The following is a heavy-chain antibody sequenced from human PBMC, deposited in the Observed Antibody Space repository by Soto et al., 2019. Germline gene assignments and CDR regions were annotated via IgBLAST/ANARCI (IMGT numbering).Heavy chain of an antibody. CDR3: ARVVATVAGPYGMDV. D-gene: IGHD6-19*01. CDR1: GYTFTSYV. Sequence: QVHLVQSGAEVKKPGASVKVSCRASGYTFTSYVISWVRQAPGQGPEWMGWISAYNGNTNFAQRLQGRVTMTTDTSTSTPYMELRSLRSDDTAVYYCARVVATVAGPYGMDVWGQGTTVTVSS. J-gene: IGHJ6*02. CDR2: ISAYNGNT. V-gene: IGHV1-18*01.